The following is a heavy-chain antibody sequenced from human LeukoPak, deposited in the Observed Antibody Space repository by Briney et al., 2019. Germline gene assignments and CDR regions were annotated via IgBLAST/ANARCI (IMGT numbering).Heavy chain of an antibody. V-gene: IGHV3-21*04. CDR1: GFTFSSYS. J-gene: IGHJ4*02. Sequence: GGSLRLSCAASGFTFSSYSMNWVRQAPGKGLEWVSSISSSSSYIYYADSVKGRFTISRDDSKNTLYLQMNSLRAEDTAVYYCARDCCLRYASGNWGQGTLVTVSS. CDR2: ISSSSSYI. D-gene: IGHD3-9*01. CDR3: ARDCCLRYASGN.